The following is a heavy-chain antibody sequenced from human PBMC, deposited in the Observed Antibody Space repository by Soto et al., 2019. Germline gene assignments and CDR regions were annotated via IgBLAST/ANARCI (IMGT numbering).Heavy chain of an antibody. Sequence: GGSLRLSCAASGFTFSSYAMSWVRQAPGKGLEWVSAISGSGGSTYYADSVKGRFTISRDNSKNTLYLQMNSLRAEDTAVYYCAKHPSYYYDSSGYPGWFDPWGQGTLVTVSS. J-gene: IGHJ5*02. CDR1: GFTFSSYA. CDR2: ISGSGGST. V-gene: IGHV3-23*01. CDR3: AKHPSYYYDSSGYPGWFDP. D-gene: IGHD3-22*01.